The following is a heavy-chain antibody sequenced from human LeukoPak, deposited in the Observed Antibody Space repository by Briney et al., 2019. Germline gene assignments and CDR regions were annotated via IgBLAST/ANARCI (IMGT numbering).Heavy chain of an antibody. CDR2: ISSSSSYI. V-gene: IGHV3-21*01. Sequence: PGGSLRLSCAASGFTFSSYSMNWVRQAPGKGLEWVSSISSSSSYIYYADSVKGRFTISRDNVKNSLYLQMNSLRAEGTAVYYCARYSYGSYWYFDLWGRGTLVTVSS. D-gene: IGHD5-18*01. CDR1: GFTFSSYS. CDR3: ARYSYGSYWYFDL. J-gene: IGHJ2*01.